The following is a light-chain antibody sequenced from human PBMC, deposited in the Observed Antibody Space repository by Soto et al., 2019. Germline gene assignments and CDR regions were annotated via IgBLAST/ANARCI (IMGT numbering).Light chain of an antibody. V-gene: IGLV2-8*01. CDR1: SSDVGGYNY. CDR2: EVS. J-gene: IGLJ2*01. Sequence: QSVLTQPPSASGSPGQSVTLSCTGTSSDVGGYNYVSWYQQHPGKAPKLMIYEVSKRPSGVPDRFSGSKSGNTASLTVSGLQAEDEADYYCSSYAGGNNLVFGGGTKLTVL. CDR3: SSYAGGNNLV.